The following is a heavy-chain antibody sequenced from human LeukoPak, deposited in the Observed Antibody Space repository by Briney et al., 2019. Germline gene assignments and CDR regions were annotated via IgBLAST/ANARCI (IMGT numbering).Heavy chain of an antibody. CDR3: PRDGPVGSSSSSY. CDR1: GHTFTIYG. J-gene: IGHJ4*02. Sequence: GSSVKVSCKASGHTFTIYGISWVRHAPGQGLEWMEWISAYNGNTNYAQKLQGRVTITTDTSTHTAHTALRSLTSGDPPVSFCPRDGPVGSSSSSYWGQGTLVTVSS. CDR2: ISAYNGNT. D-gene: IGHD6-6*01. V-gene: IGHV1-18*01.